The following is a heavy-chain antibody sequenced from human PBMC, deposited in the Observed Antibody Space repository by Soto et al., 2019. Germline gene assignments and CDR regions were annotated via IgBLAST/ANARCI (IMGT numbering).Heavy chain of an antibody. Sequence: SETLSLTCTVSGGSISSSSYYWGWIRQPPVKGLEWIGSIYYSGSTYYNPSLKSRVTISVDTSKNQFSLKLSSVTAADTAVYYCASDYYDRGYFDYWGQGTLVTVSS. CDR1: GGSISSSSYY. D-gene: IGHD3-22*01. CDR3: ASDYYDRGYFDY. J-gene: IGHJ4*02. CDR2: IYYSGST. V-gene: IGHV4-39*01.